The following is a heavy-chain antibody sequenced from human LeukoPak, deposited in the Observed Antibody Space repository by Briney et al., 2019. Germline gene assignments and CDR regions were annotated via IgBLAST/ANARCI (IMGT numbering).Heavy chain of an antibody. V-gene: IGHV4-4*02. CDR3: ARVPLAYCGGDCYTNAFDI. D-gene: IGHD2-21*02. J-gene: IGHJ3*02. CDR2: IYHSGST. Sequence: SETLSLTCAVSGGSISSSNWWSWVRQPPGKGLEWIGEIYHSGSTNYNPSLKSRVTISIDTSKNQFSLKLSSVTAADTAVYYCARVPLAYCGGDCYTNAFDIWGQGTMVTVSS. CDR1: GGSISSSNW.